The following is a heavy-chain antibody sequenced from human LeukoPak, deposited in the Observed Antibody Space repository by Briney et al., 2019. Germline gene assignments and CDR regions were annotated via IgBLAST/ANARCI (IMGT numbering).Heavy chain of an antibody. CDR3: AKAGYCSSTSCSLYYYYMDV. Sequence: GGSLRLSCAASGFTFSSYAMSWVRQAPGKGLEWVSFIRYDGSNKYYADSVKGRFTISRDNSKNTLYLQMNILRAEDTAVYYCAKAGYCSSTSCSLYYYYMDVWGIGTTVTVSS. D-gene: IGHD2-2*01. CDR2: IRYDGSNK. V-gene: IGHV3-30*02. CDR1: GFTFSSYA. J-gene: IGHJ6*03.